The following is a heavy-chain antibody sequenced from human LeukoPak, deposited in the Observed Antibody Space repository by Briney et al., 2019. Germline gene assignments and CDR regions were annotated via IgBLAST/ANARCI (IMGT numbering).Heavy chain of an antibody. CDR2: ISYDGSNT. V-gene: IGHV3-30*03. D-gene: IGHD5-18*01. J-gene: IGHJ4*02. CDR3: TTIEFVHTARTFDY. CDR1: GFTFSSYG. Sequence: GGSLRLSCAASGFTFSSYGMHWVRQAPGKGLEWVAVISYDGSNTYYADSVRGRFTISRDNSKNTLYLQMNSLKTEDTAVYYCTTIEFVHTARTFDYWGQGTLVTVSS.